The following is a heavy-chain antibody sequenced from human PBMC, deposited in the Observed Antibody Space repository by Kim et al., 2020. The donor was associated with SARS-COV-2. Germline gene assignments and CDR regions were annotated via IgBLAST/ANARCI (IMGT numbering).Heavy chain of an antibody. Sequence: GGSLRLSCAASGFTFSSYAMHWVRQAPGKGLEWVAVISYDGSNKYYADSVKGRFTISRDNSKNTLYLQMNSLRAEDTAVYYCARDGGYCSGGSCYPGYWGQGTLVTVSS. CDR2: ISYDGSNK. CDR1: GFTFSSYA. CDR3: ARDGGYCSGGSCYPGY. D-gene: IGHD2-15*01. V-gene: IGHV3-30-3*01. J-gene: IGHJ4*02.